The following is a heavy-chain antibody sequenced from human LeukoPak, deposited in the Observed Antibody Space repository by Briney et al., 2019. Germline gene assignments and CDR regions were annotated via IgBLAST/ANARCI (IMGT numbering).Heavy chain of an antibody. CDR2: FYYSGST. V-gene: IGHV4-61*01. D-gene: IGHD3-22*01. CDR3: ARATYYYDSSGYYSRGFLAFDI. Sequence: SETLSLTCTVSGGSVSSGSYYWSWIRQPPGKGLEWIGYFYYSGSTNYNPSLKSRVTISVDTSKNQFSLKLSSVTAADTAVYYCARATYYYDSSGYYSRGFLAFDIWGQGTMVTVSS. J-gene: IGHJ3*02. CDR1: GGSVSSGSYY.